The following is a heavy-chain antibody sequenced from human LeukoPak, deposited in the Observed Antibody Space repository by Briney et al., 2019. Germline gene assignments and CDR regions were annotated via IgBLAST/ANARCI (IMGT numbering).Heavy chain of an antibody. D-gene: IGHD7-27*01. CDR3: ARDGPNVGIDY. V-gene: IGHV3-23*01. CDR2: ISGSGITI. CDR1: GFTLTSYA. Sequence: GSLRLSCAASGFTLTSYAMAWVRQAPGKGLEWVADISGSGITIYYSNSVKGRFTISRDTSGNMLYLQMNSLRVEDTAVYYRARDGPNVGIDYWGQGTLVTVSS. J-gene: IGHJ4*02.